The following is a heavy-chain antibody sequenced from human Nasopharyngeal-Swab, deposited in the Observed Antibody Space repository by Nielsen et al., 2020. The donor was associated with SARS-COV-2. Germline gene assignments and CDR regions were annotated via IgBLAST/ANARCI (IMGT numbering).Heavy chain of an antibody. D-gene: IGHD1-26*01. J-gene: IGHJ3*02. CDR3: ARINPASGSYYDAIDI. V-gene: IGHV3-73*01. Sequence: GESLKISCAASGLGFSASPIIWVRQASGKGLEWVGRIRNKVNSYATTYGVSVKGRFTIPRDDSKNTAYLQMNSLKTEDTAVYFCARINPASGSYYDAIDIWGQGTMVTVSS. CDR1: GLGFSASP. CDR2: IRNKVNSYAT.